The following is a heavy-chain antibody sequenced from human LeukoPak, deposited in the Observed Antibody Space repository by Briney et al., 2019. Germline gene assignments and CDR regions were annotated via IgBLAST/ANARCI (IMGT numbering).Heavy chain of an antibody. CDR2: INPNSGGT. J-gene: IGHJ4*02. CDR3: ARDLIVVVPAAAFDY. Sequence: ASVKVSCKASGYTFTGYYMHWVRQAPGQGLEWMGWINPNSGGTNYAQKFQGRVTMTRGTSISTDYMELSRLRSDDTAVYYCARDLIVVVPAAAFDYWGQGTLVTVSS. CDR1: GYTFTGYY. D-gene: IGHD2-2*01. V-gene: IGHV1-2*02.